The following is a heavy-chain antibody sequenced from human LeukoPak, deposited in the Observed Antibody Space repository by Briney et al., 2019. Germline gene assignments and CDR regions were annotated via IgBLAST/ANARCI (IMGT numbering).Heavy chain of an antibody. CDR2: IGRNGGST. Sequence: GGSLRLSCAVSGVTFSNYTMSWVRQAPGKGLEWVSSIGRNGGSTYYADSVKGRFTISRDTSKNTLFLQMNSLRAEDTAVYYCARRPYRLRLGELSLSGYWSQGTLVTVSS. D-gene: IGHD3-16*02. V-gene: IGHV3-23*01. CDR1: GVTFSNYT. J-gene: IGHJ4*02. CDR3: ARRPYRLRLGELSLSGY.